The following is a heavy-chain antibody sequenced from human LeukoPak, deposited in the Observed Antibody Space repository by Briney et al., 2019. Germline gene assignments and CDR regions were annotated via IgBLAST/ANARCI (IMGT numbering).Heavy chain of an antibody. CDR3: ARGGIVGRVDY. V-gene: IGHV3-74*01. CDR1: GFTFSSYW. CDR2: INGDGTST. D-gene: IGHD2/OR15-2a*01. Sequence: GWSLRLSCAASGFTFSSYWMHWVRQAPGKGRVWVSLINGDGTSTNYADSVKGRFTISRNNAKNTLYLQMNSLRAEDTAVYYCARGGIVGRVDYWGQGTLVTVSS. J-gene: IGHJ4*02.